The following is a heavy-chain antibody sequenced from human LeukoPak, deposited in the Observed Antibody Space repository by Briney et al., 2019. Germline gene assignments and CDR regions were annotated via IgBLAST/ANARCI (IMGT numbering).Heavy chain of an antibody. CDR1: GYTFTAYY. J-gene: IGHJ4*02. V-gene: IGHV1-2*02. CDR2: IKPDSGSS. Sequence: ASVKVSCKASGYTFTAYYIRWLRQAPGQGPEWMGWIKPDSGSSHYAQKFQGRFTMTRDTSSNSAYMDLTRLKSDDTAVYYCARARVPIAVAGLYYFDYWGQGALVTVSS. D-gene: IGHD6-19*01. CDR3: ARARVPIAVAGLYYFDY.